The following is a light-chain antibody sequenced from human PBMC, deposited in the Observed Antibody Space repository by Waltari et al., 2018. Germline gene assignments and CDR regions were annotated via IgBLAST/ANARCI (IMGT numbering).Light chain of an antibody. CDR1: TSAMGDFNL. V-gene: IGLV2-23*02. CDR2: EVN. J-gene: IGLJ1*01. Sequence: QSALTQPASVSGSPGQSIPLPCSGTTSAMGDFNLFSWYQRHPDKAPKLIIYEVNKRPSGVSHRFSGSKSGNTASLTISGLQAEDEADYYCCSYAGSKTYVFGPGTKVTVL. CDR3: CSYAGSKTYV.